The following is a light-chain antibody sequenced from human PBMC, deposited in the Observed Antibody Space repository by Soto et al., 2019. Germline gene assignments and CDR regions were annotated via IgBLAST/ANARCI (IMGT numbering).Light chain of an antibody. Sequence: QSVLTQPPSVSAAPGQKVTVSCSGSNSNIGNNYVSWYQQLPGTAPKLLIFDNNKRPSGIPDRFSGSKSGTSATLGITGLQAGDGADYYCGTWDNSLSAGVFGGGTKLTVL. J-gene: IGLJ2*01. CDR2: DNN. CDR3: GTWDNSLSAGV. CDR1: NSNIGNNY. V-gene: IGLV1-51*01.